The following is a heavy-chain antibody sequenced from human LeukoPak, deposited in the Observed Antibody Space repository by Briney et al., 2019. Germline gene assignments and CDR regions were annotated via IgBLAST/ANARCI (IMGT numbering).Heavy chain of an antibody. CDR2: IYPGDSDT. V-gene: IGHV5-51*01. CDR1: GYSFNSYW. J-gene: IGHJ4*02. CDR3: AREGRSSSPMDY. Sequence: GESLKISCKGSGYSFNSYWIGWVRPMPGKGLEWMGTIYPGDSDTRYSPSFQGQVTISADKSISTAYLQWGSLKASDTAMYYCAREGRSSSPMDYWGQGTLVTVSS. D-gene: IGHD6-6*01.